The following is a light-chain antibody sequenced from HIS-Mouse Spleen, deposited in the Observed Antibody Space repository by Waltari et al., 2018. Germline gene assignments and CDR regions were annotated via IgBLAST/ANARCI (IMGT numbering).Light chain of an antibody. CDR1: SSDVGRYNL. CDR3: CSYAGSSTFGV. V-gene: IGLV2-23*03. J-gene: IGLJ3*02. CDR2: EGS. Sequence: QSALTQPASVSGSPGQSITISCPGTSSDVGRYNLVSSYQQHPGKARKLMIYEGSKRPSGVSNRFSGSKSGNTASLTISGLQAEDEADYYCCSYAGSSTFGVFGGGTKLTVL.